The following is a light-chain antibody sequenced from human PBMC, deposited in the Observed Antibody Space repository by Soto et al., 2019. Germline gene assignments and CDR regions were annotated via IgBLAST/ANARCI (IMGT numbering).Light chain of an antibody. V-gene: IGKV3-20*01. Sequence: EVVLTQSPGTLSLSPGERATLSCRASQSVTSSYLAWYQQKPGQPPRLLTYGASGRAAGIPDRFSAGGSGADFTLTSSRLEPEDFAVYYCQQYATSPTFGQGTKVEVK. CDR3: QQYATSPT. J-gene: IGKJ1*01. CDR1: QSVTSSY. CDR2: GAS.